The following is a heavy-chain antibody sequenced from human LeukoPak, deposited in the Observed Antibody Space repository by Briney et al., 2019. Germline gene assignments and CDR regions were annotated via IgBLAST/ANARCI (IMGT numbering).Heavy chain of an antibody. J-gene: IGHJ6*03. V-gene: IGHV4-4*07. D-gene: IGHD6-13*01. CDR1: GGCISGYY. CDR2: IYTSGST. Sequence: SETLSLTCTVSGGCISGYYWSWIRQPAGKGLEWIGLIYTSGSTNHNPSLKSRVTISVDKSQNQFSLKLSSVTAADTAVYYCARDVELVGSSWYYYYMDVWGKGTTVTVSS. CDR3: ARDVELVGSSWYYYYMDV.